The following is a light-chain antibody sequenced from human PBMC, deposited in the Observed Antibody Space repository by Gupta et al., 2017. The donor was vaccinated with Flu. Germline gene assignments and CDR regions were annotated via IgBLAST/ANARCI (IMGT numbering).Light chain of an antibody. V-gene: IGKV3-20*01. J-gene: IGKJ2*01. CDR2: GAS. Sequence: ENVLTQSPGTLSLSPGDRATLSCRASQSVSSNYLTWYQQKPGQAPRLLISGASSRATGIPDRFSGSGSGTDFTLTISRLEPEDFAVYYCQQYGSSPGYTFGQGTXLEIK. CDR1: QSVSSNY. CDR3: QQYGSSPGYT.